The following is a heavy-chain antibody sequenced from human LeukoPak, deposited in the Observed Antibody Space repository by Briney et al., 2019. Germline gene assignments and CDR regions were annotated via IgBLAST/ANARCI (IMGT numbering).Heavy chain of an antibody. Sequence: GGSLRLSRAASGFTFDDYAMHWVRQAPGKGLEWVSGISWNSGSIGYADSVKGRFTISRDNAKNSLYLQMNSLRAEDTALYYCAKGSGSYSGAAFDIWGQGTMVTVSS. V-gene: IGHV3-9*01. J-gene: IGHJ3*02. CDR3: AKGSGSYSGAAFDI. CDR2: ISWNSGSI. CDR1: GFTFDDYA. D-gene: IGHD1-26*01.